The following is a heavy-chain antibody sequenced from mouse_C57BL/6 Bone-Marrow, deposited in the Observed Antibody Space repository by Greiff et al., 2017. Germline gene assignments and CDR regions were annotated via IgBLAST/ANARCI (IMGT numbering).Heavy chain of an antibody. CDR3: ARDGYYYGSSPDY. V-gene: IGHV1-69*01. CDR2: IDPSDSYT. D-gene: IGHD1-1*01. CDR1: GYTFTSYW. J-gene: IGHJ2*01. Sequence: QVQLQQPGAELVMPGASVKLSCKASGYTFTSYWMHWVKQRPGQGLEWIGEIDPSDSYTNYNQKFKGKSTLTVDKSSSTAYMQLSSLTSEDSAVYYWARDGYYYGSSPDYWGQGTTLTVSS.